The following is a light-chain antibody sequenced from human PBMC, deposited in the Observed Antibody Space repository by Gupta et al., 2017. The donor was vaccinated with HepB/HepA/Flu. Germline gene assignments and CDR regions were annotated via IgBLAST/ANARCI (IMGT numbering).Light chain of an antibody. J-gene: IGLJ3*02. CDR1: SSNIGNNY. CDR3: GTGDSSLSAWV. V-gene: IGLV1-51*02. CDR2: ENN. Sequence: QSVLTQPPSVSAAPGQKVTISCSGSSSNIGNNYVSWYQQLPGTAPKLLIYENNKRPSGIPDRFSGSKSGTSATLGITGLQTGDEADYYCGTGDSSLSAWVFGGGTKLTVL.